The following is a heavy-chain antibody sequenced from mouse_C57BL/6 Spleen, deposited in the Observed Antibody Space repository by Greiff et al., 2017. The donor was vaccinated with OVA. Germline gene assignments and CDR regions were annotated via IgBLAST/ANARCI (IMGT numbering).Heavy chain of an antibody. D-gene: IGHD1-1*01. CDR3: ARSEVITTVVATRYYAMDY. CDR2: IYPGDGDT. J-gene: IGHJ4*01. CDR1: GYAFSSYW. V-gene: IGHV1-80*01. Sequence: VQLQESGAELVKPGASVKISCKASGYAFSSYWMNWVKQRPGKGLEWIGQIYPGDGDTNYNGKFKGKATLTADKSSSTAYMQLSSLTSEDSAVYFCARSEVITTVVATRYYAMDYWGQGTSVTVSS.